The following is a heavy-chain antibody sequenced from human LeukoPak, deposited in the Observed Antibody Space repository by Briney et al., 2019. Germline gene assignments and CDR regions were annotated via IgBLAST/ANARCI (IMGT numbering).Heavy chain of an antibody. Sequence: GGSLRLSCAASGFTFSSYGMNWVRQAPGKGLEWVSAISGSGGSTYYADSVKGRFTISRDNSKNTLYLQMNSLRAEDTAVYYCAKDRLGELAPFDYWGQGTLVTVSS. D-gene: IGHD3-10*01. J-gene: IGHJ4*02. CDR3: AKDRLGELAPFDY. CDR2: ISGSGGST. CDR1: GFTFSSYG. V-gene: IGHV3-23*01.